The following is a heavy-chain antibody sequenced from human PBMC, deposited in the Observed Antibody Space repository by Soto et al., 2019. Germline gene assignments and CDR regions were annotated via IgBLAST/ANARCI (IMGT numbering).Heavy chain of an antibody. V-gene: IGHV1-69*01. D-gene: IGHD2-15*01. CDR1: GGTFSSYA. Sequence: QVQLVQSGAEVKKPGSSVKVSCKASGGTFSSYAISWVRQAPGQGLEWMGGIIPIFGTANYAQKFQGRVTITADESTSTAYMELSSLRSEDTAVYYCARARGYCSGGSCYYNWFAPWGQGTLVTVSS. J-gene: IGHJ5*02. CDR3: ARARGYCSGGSCYYNWFAP. CDR2: IIPIFGTA.